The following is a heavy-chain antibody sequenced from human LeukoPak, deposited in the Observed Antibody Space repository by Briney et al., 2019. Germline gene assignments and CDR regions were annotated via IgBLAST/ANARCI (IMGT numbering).Heavy chain of an antibody. CDR1: GGSFSGYY. J-gene: IGHJ2*01. V-gene: IGHV4-34*01. Sequence: PSETLSLTCAVHGGSFSGYYWIWIRQSPGKGLEWIGEISQSGTTNYNPSLKSRVTISLDTAKNQFSLKLSSVTAADTAVYYCARAYHNWYFDLWGRGTLVTVSS. D-gene: IGHD2-2*01. CDR2: ISQSGTT. CDR3: ARAYHNWYFDL.